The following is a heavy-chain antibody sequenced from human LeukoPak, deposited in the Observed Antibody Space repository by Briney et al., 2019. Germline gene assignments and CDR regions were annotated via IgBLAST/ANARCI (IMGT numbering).Heavy chain of an antibody. V-gene: IGHV1-18*01. Sequence: ASVKVSCKASGYTFTSYGFSWVRQAPGQGLEWMEWISAYNGNTTYAQKLLGRVTMTSDTSTSTAYMELRSPRSDDTAVFYYAGVRGSLRYCSSTSCPAPFDYWGQGTLVTVSS. D-gene: IGHD2-2*01. CDR1: GYTFTSYG. J-gene: IGHJ4*02. CDR2: ISAYNGNT. CDR3: AGVRGSLRYCSSTSCPAPFDY.